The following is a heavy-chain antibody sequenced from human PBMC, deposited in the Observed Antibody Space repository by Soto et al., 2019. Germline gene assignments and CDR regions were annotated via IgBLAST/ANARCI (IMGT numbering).Heavy chain of an antibody. J-gene: IGHJ6*02. V-gene: IGHV3-21*01. Sequence: PGGSLRLSCAASGFTFSSYSMNWVRQAPGKGLEWVSSISSSSSYIYYADSVKGRFTISRDNAKNSLYLQMNSLRAEDTAVYYCSRDEYYYDSSGYPDHPSAREYYYYGMDVWGQGTTVTVSS. CDR2: ISSSSSYI. D-gene: IGHD3-22*01. CDR1: GFTFSSYS. CDR3: SRDEYYYDSSGYPDHPSAREYYYYGMDV.